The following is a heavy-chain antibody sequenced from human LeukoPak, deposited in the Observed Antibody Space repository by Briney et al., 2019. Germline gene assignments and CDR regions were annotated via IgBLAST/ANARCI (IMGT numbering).Heavy chain of an antibody. D-gene: IGHD6-19*01. CDR1: GGSISSSNW. J-gene: IGHJ2*01. CDR3: ARDWSTSGWYIDSLYWYFDL. CDR2: IHHSGST. V-gene: IGHV4-4*02. Sequence: SETLSLTCAVSGGSISSSNWWSRVRPTPGNALEWTGEIHHSGSTNYNPSLTSRVTISVDKSKNQFSLKLSSVTAADTAVYYCARDWSTSGWYIDSLYWYFDLWGRGTLVTVSS.